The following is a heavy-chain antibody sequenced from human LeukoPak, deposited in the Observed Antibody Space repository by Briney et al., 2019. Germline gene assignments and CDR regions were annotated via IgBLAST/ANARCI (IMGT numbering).Heavy chain of an antibody. V-gene: IGHV4-59*01. Sequence: PSETLSLTCAVYGGSFSSYYGSWIRQPPGKGLEWIGYIYYIGSTNYNPSLKSRVTISVDTSKNQFSLKLNSVTAADTAVYYCARDWGYGRVDYWGQGTLVTVSS. CDR3: ARDWGYGRVDY. CDR1: GGSFSSYY. J-gene: IGHJ4*02. D-gene: IGHD5-18*01. CDR2: IYYIGST.